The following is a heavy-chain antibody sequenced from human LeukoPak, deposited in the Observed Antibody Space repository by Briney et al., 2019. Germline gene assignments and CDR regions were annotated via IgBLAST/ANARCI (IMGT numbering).Heavy chain of an antibody. J-gene: IGHJ4*02. CDR2: ISGSGGST. D-gene: IGHD4-11*01. V-gene: IGHV3-23*01. Sequence: PGGSLRLSCAASGFTFSSYAMSWVRQAPGKGLEWVSGISGSGGSTYFADSVKGRFTISRDNSKNTLYLQMNSLRAEDTAVYSCAEHPSYRPTSLDYWGQGTLVTVSS. CDR1: GFTFSSYA. CDR3: AEHPSYRPTSLDY.